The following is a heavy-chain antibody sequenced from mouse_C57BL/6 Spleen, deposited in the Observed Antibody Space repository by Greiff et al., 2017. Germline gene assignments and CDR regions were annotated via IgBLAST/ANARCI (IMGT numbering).Heavy chain of an antibody. CDR2: IHPNSGST. CDR1: GYTFTSYW. J-gene: IGHJ2*01. V-gene: IGHV1-64*01. Sequence: QVHVKQPGAELVKPGASVKLSCKASGYTFTSYWMHWVKQRPGQGLEWIGMIHPNSGSTNYNEKFKSKATLTVDKSSSTAYMQLSSLTSEDSAVYYCATLYYDLDYWGQGTTLTVSS. CDR3: ATLYYDLDY. D-gene: IGHD2-4*01.